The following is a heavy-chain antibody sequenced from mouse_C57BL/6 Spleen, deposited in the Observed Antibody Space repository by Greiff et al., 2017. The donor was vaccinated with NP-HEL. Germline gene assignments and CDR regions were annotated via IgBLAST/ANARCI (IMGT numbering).Heavy chain of an antibody. CDR3: ARDAYYGKRNYFDY. V-gene: IGHV3-6*01. CDR2: ISYDGSN. J-gene: IGHJ2*01. Sequence: EVQLQESGPGLVKPSQSLSLTCSVTSYSITSGYYWNWIRQFPGNKLEWMGYISYDGSNNYNPSLKNRISITRDTSKNQFFLKLNSVTTEDTATYYCARDAYYGKRNYFDYWGQGTTLTVSS. CDR1: SYSITSGYY. D-gene: IGHD2-10*01.